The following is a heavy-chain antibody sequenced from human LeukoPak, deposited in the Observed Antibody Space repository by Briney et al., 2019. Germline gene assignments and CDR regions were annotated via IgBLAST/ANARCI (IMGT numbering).Heavy chain of an antibody. CDR1: GFTFDDYG. CDR2: INWNGSGA. V-gene: IGHV3-20*04. J-gene: IGHJ4*02. D-gene: IGHD3-16*02. Sequence: PGGSLRLSCAASGFTFDDYGMSWVRQVPGKGLEWVSGINWNGSGAGYADSVKGRFTISRDNAKNSLYLQMSSLKAEDTAVYYCARGGYDYVWGSYRYWYYFDYWGQGTLVTVSS. CDR3: ARGGYDYVWGSYRYWYYFDY.